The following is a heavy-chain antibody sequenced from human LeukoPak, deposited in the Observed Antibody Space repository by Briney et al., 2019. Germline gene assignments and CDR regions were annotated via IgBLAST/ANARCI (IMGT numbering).Heavy chain of an antibody. CDR3: AKDTYRYSGSSYVDY. Sequence: GGSLRLSCAASGFTFSSYGMHWVRQAPGKGLEWVAVISYDGSNKYYADSVKGRFTISRDNSKNTLYLQMNSLRAEDTAVYYCAKDTYRYSGSSYVDYWGQGTLVTVSS. V-gene: IGHV3-30*18. J-gene: IGHJ4*02. D-gene: IGHD1-26*01. CDR1: GFTFSSYG. CDR2: ISYDGSNK.